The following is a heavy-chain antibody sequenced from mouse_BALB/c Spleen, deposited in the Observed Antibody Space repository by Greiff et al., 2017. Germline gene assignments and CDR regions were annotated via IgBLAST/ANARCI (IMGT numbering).Heavy chain of an antibody. D-gene: IGHD2-1*01. CDR2: IYPGDGDT. CDR3: ARGDGNYHYAMDY. J-gene: IGHJ4*01. Sequence: VQLQQSGAELVRPGSSVKISCKASGYAFSSYWMNWVKQRPGQGLEWIGQIYPGDGDTNYNGKFKGKATLTADKSSSTAYMQLSSLTSEDSAVYFFARGDGNYHYAMDYWGQGTSVTVSS. V-gene: IGHV1-80*01. CDR1: GYAFSSYW.